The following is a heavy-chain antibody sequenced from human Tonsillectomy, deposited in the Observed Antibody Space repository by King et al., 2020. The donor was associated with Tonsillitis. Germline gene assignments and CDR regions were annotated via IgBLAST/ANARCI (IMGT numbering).Heavy chain of an antibody. CDR3: AKDKGAAYYDISRGAFDI. J-gene: IGHJ3*02. Sequence: VQLVESGGGLVKPGGSLRLSCATSGFTFKNYDMNWVRQAPGKGLEWVSSITSSSAYIYYADSVKGRFTISRDNAGNSLVRQMNSLSADETAVYYCAKDKGAAYYDISRGAFDIWGQGTMVTVSS. D-gene: IGHD3-22*01. V-gene: IGHV3-21*01. CDR1: GFTFKNYD. CDR2: ITSSSAYI.